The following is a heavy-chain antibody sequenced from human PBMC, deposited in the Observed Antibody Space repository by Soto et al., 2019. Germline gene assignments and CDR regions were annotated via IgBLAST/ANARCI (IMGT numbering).Heavy chain of an antibody. D-gene: IGHD2-2*02. CDR2: IYYSGST. J-gene: IGHJ5*02. V-gene: IGHV4-59*08. Sequence: PSETLSLTCTISGGSISSYYWSWLRQPPGKGLEWIGYIYYSGSTNYNPSLKSRVTISVDTSKNQFSLNLRSVTTADTAMYYCARHDDCDFIPYTTTRWFDTWGQENLVTVSS. CDR3: ARHDDCDFIPYTTTRWFDT. CDR1: GGSISSYY.